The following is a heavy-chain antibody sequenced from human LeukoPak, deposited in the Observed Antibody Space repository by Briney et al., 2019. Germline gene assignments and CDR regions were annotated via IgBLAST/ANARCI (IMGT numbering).Heavy chain of an antibody. Sequence: SETLSLTCTVSGGSISSHYWSWIRQPPGKGLEWIGYIYYSGSTNYNPSLKSRVTISVDTSKNQFSLNLSSVTAADTAVYYCARDRVSAAGYPILDYWGQGTLVTVSS. D-gene: IGHD6-13*01. J-gene: IGHJ4*02. CDR2: IYYSGST. CDR1: GGSISSHY. V-gene: IGHV4-59*11. CDR3: ARDRVSAAGYPILDY.